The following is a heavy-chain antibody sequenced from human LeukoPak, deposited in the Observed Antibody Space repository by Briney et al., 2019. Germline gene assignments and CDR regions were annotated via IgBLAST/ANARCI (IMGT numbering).Heavy chain of an antibody. J-gene: IGHJ4*02. D-gene: IGHD3-9*01. CDR3: ARDLPHYDILTGYYSSDY. CDR2: IYYSGST. CDR1: GGSISSSSYY. Sequence: PSETLSLTCTVSGGSISSSSYYWGWIRQPPGKGLEWIGSIYYSGSTYYNPSLKSRVTISVDTSKNQFSLKLSSVTAADTAVYYCARDLPHYDILTGYYSSDYWGQGTLVTVSS. V-gene: IGHV4-39*07.